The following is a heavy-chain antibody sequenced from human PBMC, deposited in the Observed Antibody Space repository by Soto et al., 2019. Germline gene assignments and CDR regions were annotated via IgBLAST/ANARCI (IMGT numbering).Heavy chain of an antibody. V-gene: IGHV4-31*03. CDR3: ARDSTGIVVNPDDYYYYYMDV. J-gene: IGHJ6*03. CDR2: IYYSGST. Sequence: SETLSLTCTVSGGSISSGGYCWSWIRQHPGKGLEWIGYIYYSGSTYYNPSLKSRVTISVDTSKNQFSLKLSSVTAADTAVYYCARDSTGIVVNPDDYYYYYMDVWGKGTTVTVSS. D-gene: IGHD2-21*01. CDR1: GGSISSGGYC.